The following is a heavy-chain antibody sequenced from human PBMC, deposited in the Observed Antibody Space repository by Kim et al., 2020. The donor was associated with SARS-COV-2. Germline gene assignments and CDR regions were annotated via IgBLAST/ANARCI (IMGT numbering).Heavy chain of an antibody. CDR1: GFTSSNAW. CDR2: FKSKTDSGTT. CDR3: TTALAAATSYYFHYG. V-gene: IGHV3-15*01. Sequence: GGSLRLSCAASGFTSSNAWMSWVRQAPAEGLEWIGRFKSKTDSGTTDYAALVKGSLSISRDDSKTTMYQQMNSLKTEDTPEYYCTTALAAATSYYFHYG. J-gene: IGHJ6*01. D-gene: IGHD6-13*01.